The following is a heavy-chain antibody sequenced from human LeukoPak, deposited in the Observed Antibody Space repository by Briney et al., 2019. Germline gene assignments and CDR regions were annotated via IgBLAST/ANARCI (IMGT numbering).Heavy chain of an antibody. CDR1: GFTFSSYA. D-gene: IGHD6-13*01. CDR3: AKGSSSSCYGNCHY. CDR2: ICGSGDTT. V-gene: IGHV3-23*01. Sequence: GGSLRLSCAASGFTFSSYAMSWVRQAPGKGLEWVSSICGSGDTTYYADSVKGRFTISRDNSKNTLYMQMTSLSAEDTALYCCAKGSSSSCYGNCHYWGQGTLVTVSS. J-gene: IGHJ4*02.